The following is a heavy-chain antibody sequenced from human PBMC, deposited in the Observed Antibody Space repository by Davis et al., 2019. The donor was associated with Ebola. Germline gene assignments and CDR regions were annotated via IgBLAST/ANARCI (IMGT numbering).Heavy chain of an antibody. CDR1: EFSVNNDY. CDR2: IYSGGGT. Sequence: GGSLRLSCTASEFSVNNDYMSWVRQAPGKGLQWVSLIYSGGGTYYADSVRGRFTISRDSSKNTLYLQMNSLRAEDTAVYYCAGTTSFYLYATDVWGQGTTVTVSS. D-gene: IGHD1-1*01. J-gene: IGHJ6*02. CDR3: AGTTSFYLYATDV. V-gene: IGHV3-53*01.